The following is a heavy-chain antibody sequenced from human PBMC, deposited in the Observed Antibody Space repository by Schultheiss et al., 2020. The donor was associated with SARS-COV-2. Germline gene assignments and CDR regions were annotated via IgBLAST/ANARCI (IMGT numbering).Heavy chain of an antibody. D-gene: IGHD1-1*01. J-gene: IGHJ4*02. Sequence: GGSLRLSCAASGFTFSSYDMHWVRQAPGKGLEWVSVIYSGGSTYYADSVKGRFTIFRDNSKSTLYLQMNSLRAEDTAVYYCARVRKVWASNNWSYYFDYWGQGTLVTVSS. CDR3: ARVRKVWASNNWSYYFDY. V-gene: IGHV3-53*01. CDR2: IYSGGST. CDR1: GFTFSSYD.